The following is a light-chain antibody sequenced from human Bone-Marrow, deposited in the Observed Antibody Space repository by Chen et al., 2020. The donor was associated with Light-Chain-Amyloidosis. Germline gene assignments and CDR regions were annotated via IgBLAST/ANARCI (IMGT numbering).Light chain of an antibody. V-gene: IGKV1-39*01. Sequence: DIQMTQSPSPLSASLGDRVTITCRASEDIRVYLNWYQQKPGKAPKLLIYFASNLEAWVPSRFSGSGSGTDFNLTISSLQPEDSATYYCQQSYSAWTFGQGTKVDIK. CDR1: EDIRVY. CDR2: FAS. CDR3: QQSYSAWT. J-gene: IGKJ1*01.